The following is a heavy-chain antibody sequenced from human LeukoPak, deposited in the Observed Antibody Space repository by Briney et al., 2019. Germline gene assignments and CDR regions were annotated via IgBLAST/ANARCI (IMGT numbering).Heavy chain of an antibody. J-gene: IGHJ1*01. V-gene: IGHV1-2*02. CDR3: ARERVYCSSTSCYGTEYFQH. D-gene: IGHD2-2*01. CDR2: INPNSGGT. CDR1: GYTFTGYY. Sequence: ASVKVSCKASGYTFTGYYMHWVRQAPGQGLEWMGWINPNSGGTNYAQKFQGRVTMTRDTSISTAYMELSRLRSDDTAVYYCARERVYCSSTSCYGTEYFQHWGQGTLVTVSS.